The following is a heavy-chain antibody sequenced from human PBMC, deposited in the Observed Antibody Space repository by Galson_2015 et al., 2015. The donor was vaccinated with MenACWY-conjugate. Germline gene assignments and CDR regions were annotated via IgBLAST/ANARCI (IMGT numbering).Heavy chain of an antibody. CDR3: AAWTADDNY. D-gene: IGHD3/OR15-3a*01. V-gene: IGHV3-7*01. CDR1: GFTFSNSW. CDR2: INPEGSRG. Sequence: SLRLSCAASGFTFSNSWMNWIRQAPGSGLEWVANINPEGSRGTYVDSVKGRFTISRDNAENSVYLEMNSLRPEDTAVFYCAAWTADDNYWAQGALFTVSS. J-gene: IGHJ4*02.